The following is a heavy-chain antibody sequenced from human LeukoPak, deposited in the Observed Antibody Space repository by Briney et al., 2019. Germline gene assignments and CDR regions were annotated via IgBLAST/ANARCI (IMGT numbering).Heavy chain of an antibody. CDR2: IKQDGSEK. V-gene: IGHV3-7*04. CDR1: GFTFTTYW. J-gene: IGHJ4*02. Sequence: GGSLRLSCAASGFTFTTYWMSWVRQAPGKGLEWVANIKQDGSEKNYVDSVKGRFTISRDDAKNSLYLQMNSLRAEDTAVYYCARGLLAAAGIDYWGQGALVTVSS. D-gene: IGHD6-13*01. CDR3: ARGLLAAAGIDY.